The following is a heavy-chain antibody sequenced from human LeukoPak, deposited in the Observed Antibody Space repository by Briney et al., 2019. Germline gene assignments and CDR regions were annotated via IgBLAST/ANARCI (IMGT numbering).Heavy chain of an antibody. J-gene: IGHJ6*03. CDR3: AREGYSSSPPYYYYMDV. V-gene: IGHV1-2*02. CDR1: GYTFTGYY. Sequence: ASVKVSCKASGYTFTGYYMHWVRQAPGQGLEWMGWINPNSGGTNYAHKFQGRVTMTRDTSISTAYMELSRLRSDDTAVYYCAREGYSSSPPYYYYMDVWGKGTTVTVSS. CDR2: INPNSGGT. D-gene: IGHD6-6*01.